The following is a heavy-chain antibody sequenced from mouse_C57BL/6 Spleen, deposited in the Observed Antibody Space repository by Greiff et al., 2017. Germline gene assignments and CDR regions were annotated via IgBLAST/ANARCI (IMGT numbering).Heavy chain of an antibody. Sequence: EVKLVESGEGLVKPGGSLKLSCAASGFTFSSYAMSWVRQTPEKRLEWVAYISSGGDYIYYADTVKGRFTISRDNARNTLYLQMSSLKSEDTAMYYCTREDLAHWYFDVWGTGTTVTVAS. CDR2: ISSGGDYI. CDR3: TREDLAHWYFDV. CDR1: GFTFSSYA. J-gene: IGHJ1*03. V-gene: IGHV5-9-1*02. D-gene: IGHD5-1*01.